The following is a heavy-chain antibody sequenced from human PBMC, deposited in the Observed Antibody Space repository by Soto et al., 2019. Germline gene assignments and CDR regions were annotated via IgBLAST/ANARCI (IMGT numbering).Heavy chain of an antibody. CDR1: GGSFSGYY. CDR3: ATDYLSH. Sequence: SVTLSLTCAVHGGSFSGYYWSWIRQSPGAGLEWIGEISHTGTTNYNPSLKSRVTISVDTSKNHFSLYLYSVTAADTAVYYCATDYLSHWGQGNLVTVS. CDR2: ISHTGTT. J-gene: IGHJ4*02. V-gene: IGHV4-34*01. D-gene: IGHD3-16*01.